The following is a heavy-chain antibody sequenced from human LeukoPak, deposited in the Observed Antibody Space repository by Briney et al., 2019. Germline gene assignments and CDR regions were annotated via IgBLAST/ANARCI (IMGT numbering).Heavy chain of an antibody. CDR2: IYAGNGNV. V-gene: IGHV1-3*01. J-gene: IGHJ4*02. Sequence: ASVKVSCKASGYTLSTYTMHWLRQAPGQRPEWMGCIYAGNGNVKYSQNFQARVTITRDTSANTAYLELSSLRSEDTAVYYCARSGKYQRVFDYWGQGTLVTVSS. CDR1: GYTLSTYT. D-gene: IGHD2-2*01. CDR3: ARSGKYQRVFDY.